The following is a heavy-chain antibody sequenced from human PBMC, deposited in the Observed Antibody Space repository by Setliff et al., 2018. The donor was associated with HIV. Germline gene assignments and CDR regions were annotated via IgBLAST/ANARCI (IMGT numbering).Heavy chain of an antibody. CDR2: NGIINGAK. Sequence: GGSLRLSCTASGFSFRNFGMTWVRQAPGKGLEWISYNGIINGAKHYADSMEGRFTISRDDAKNSLYLQMDSLRAEDTAVYYCVRDRDWAFDYWGQGILVTVSS. D-gene: IGHD3-9*01. V-gene: IGHV3-48*01. J-gene: IGHJ4*02. CDR3: VRDRDWAFDY. CDR1: GFSFRNFG.